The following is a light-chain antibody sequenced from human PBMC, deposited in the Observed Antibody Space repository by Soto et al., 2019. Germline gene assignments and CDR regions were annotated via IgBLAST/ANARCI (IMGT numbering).Light chain of an antibody. V-gene: IGKV1-39*01. CDR1: QFISKY. J-gene: IGKJ3*01. CDR3: QQTYTAVS. Sequence: DIQMTQSPSSLSASVGDRVTITCRAGQFISKYLNWYQQKPGKAPMLLIFGAFNLEGGVPSRFSGSGSGTEFTLTISGLLPDDFATYSCQQTYTAVSFGPGTTVEI. CDR2: GAF.